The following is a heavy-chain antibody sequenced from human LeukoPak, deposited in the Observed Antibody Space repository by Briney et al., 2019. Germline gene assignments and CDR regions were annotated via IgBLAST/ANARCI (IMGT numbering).Heavy chain of an antibody. CDR3: AMMATTTGKYFDY. D-gene: IGHD5-24*01. J-gene: IGHJ4*02. CDR2: ISYDGSNK. Sequence: GRSLRLSCAASGFTFSSYGMHWVRQAPGKGLEWVAVISYDGSNKYYADSVKGRFTISRDNSKNTLYLQMNSLRAEDTAVYYCAMMATTTGKYFDYWGQETLVTVSS. CDR1: GFTFSSYG. V-gene: IGHV3-30*03.